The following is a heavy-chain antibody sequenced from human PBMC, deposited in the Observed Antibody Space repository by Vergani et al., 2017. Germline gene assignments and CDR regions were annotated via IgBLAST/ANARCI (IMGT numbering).Heavy chain of an antibody. J-gene: IGHJ4*02. Sequence: EVQLVESGGGLVKPGGSLRLSCAASGFTFSSYSMNWVRQAPGKGLEWVSSISSSSSYIYYADSVKGRFTISRDNAKNSLYLQMNSLRAEDTAVYYCAGALGSGSYWFAFDYWGQGTLVTVSS. D-gene: IGHD3-10*01. V-gene: IGHV3-21*01. CDR3: AGALGSGSYWFAFDY. CDR2: ISSSSSYI. CDR1: GFTFSSYS.